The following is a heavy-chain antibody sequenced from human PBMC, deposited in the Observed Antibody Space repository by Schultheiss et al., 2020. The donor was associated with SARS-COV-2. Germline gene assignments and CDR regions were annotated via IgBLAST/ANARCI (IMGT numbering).Heavy chain of an antibody. CDR1: GFTFSSYA. J-gene: IGHJ5*02. CDR2: ISSSSSYI. Sequence: GGSLRLSCAASGFTFSSYAMSWVRQAPGKGLEWVSSISSSSSYIYYADSVKGRFTISRDNAKNSLYLQMNSLRAEDTAVYYCARGGDCSGGSCHGWFDPWGQGTLVTVSS. V-gene: IGHV3-21*01. CDR3: ARGGDCSGGSCHGWFDP. D-gene: IGHD2-15*01.